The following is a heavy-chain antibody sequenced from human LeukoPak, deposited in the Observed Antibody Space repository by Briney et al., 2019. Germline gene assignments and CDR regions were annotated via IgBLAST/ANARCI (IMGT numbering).Heavy chain of an antibody. V-gene: IGHV4-61*01. J-gene: IGHJ5*02. Sequence: SETLSLTCTVSGYSISSGYYWGWIRPPPGKGLEWIGYIYYSGSTNYNPSLKSRLTISVDTSKNQFSLKLSSVTAADTAVYYCARTITSSSWYDQWGQGTLVTVSS. CDR2: IYYSGST. D-gene: IGHD6-13*01. CDR1: GYSISSGYY. CDR3: ARTITSSSWYDQ.